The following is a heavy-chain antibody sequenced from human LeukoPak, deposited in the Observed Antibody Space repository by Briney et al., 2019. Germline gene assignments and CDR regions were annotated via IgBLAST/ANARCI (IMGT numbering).Heavy chain of an antibody. J-gene: IGHJ4*02. CDR3: ARDLGYYGSGSYYLDY. Sequence: EASVKVSCKASGYTFTSYGISWVRQAPGQGVEWMGWISAYNGNTNYAQKLQGRVTMTTDTSTSTAYMELRSLRSDDTAVYYCARDLGYYGSGSYYLDYWGQGTLVTVSS. V-gene: IGHV1-18*01. D-gene: IGHD3-10*01. CDR1: GYTFTSYG. CDR2: ISAYNGNT.